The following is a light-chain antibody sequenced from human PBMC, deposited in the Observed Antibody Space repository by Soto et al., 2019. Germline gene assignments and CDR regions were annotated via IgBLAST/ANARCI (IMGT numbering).Light chain of an antibody. CDR1: QSVSSY. CDR2: GAS. Sequence: EIVLTQSPATLSLCPGERATLSCRACQSVSSYLAWYQQKPGQAPRLLIYGASSRATGIPDRFSGSGSGTDFTLTISRLEPEDFAVYYCQQYGSSPITFGQGTRLEIK. V-gene: IGKV3-20*01. CDR3: QQYGSSPIT. J-gene: IGKJ5*01.